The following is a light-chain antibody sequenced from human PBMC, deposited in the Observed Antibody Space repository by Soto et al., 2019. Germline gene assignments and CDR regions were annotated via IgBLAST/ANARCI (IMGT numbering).Light chain of an antibody. CDR2: AVS. J-gene: IGKJ1*01. CDR3: QQTHSYPWT. V-gene: IGKV1-5*01. CDR1: QSISIW. Sequence: DLQITQSPSTLSASLGDIVTITCRARQSISIWLAWYQQRPGKAPKLLVFAVSSLPRGVPSRFGGSGSGTDFSLTIYSLQPEDFATYYCQQTHSYPWTFGQGTKVDIK.